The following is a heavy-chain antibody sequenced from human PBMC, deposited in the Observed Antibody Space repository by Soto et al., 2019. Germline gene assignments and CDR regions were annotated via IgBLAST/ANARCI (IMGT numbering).Heavy chain of an antibody. CDR3: AKGVVECTGGTCYIGN. V-gene: IGHV3-30*18. CDR1: GFTFSTYG. D-gene: IGHD2-15*01. CDR2: ISYDGSNK. Sequence: ESGGGVVQPGRSLRLSCAASGFTFSTYGMHWVRQAPGKGLEWVAVISYDGSNKYYADSVKGRFTISRDNSKNTLYLQMNSLRVEDTAVYYCAKGVVECTGGTCYIGNWGQGTLVTVSS. J-gene: IGHJ4*02.